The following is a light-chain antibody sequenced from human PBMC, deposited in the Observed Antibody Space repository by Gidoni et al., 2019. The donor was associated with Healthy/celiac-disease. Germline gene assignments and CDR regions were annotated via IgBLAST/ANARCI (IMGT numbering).Light chain of an antibody. CDR3: QQYSNWPPFT. Sequence: ELVMTQSLATLSVAPGERATRPCRASQRVSSNLAWYQQKPGQAPRLLIYGASTRATGSAARFSGSGSGTEDTLTISSLQSEDFAVNYCQQYSNWPPFTFGPGTKVDIK. CDR1: QRVSSN. V-gene: IGKV3-15*01. CDR2: GAS. J-gene: IGKJ3*01.